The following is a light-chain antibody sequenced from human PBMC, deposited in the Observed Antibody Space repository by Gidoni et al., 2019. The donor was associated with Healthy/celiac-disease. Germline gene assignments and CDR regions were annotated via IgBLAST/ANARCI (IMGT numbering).Light chain of an antibody. CDR3: SSYAGSNNYVV. CDR2: EVS. Sequence: QSALTQPPSASGSPGQSVTISCTGTSSDVGGYNYVSWYQQNPGKAPKLMIYEVSKRPSGVPVRFSGSKSGNTASLTVSGLQAEDEADYFCSSYAGSNNYVVFGGGTKLTVL. J-gene: IGLJ2*01. CDR1: SSDVGGYNY. V-gene: IGLV2-8*01.